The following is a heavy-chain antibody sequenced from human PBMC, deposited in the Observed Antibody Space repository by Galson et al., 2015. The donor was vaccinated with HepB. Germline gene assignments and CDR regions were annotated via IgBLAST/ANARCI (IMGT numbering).Heavy chain of an antibody. J-gene: IGHJ6*02. V-gene: IGHV1-69*13. D-gene: IGHD3-22*01. CDR2: IIPIFGTA. Sequence: SVKVSCKASGGTFSSYAISWVRQAPGQGLEWMGGIIPIFGTANYAQKFQGRVTITADESTSTAYMELSSLRSEDTAVYYCARDQDSMGSYYYYGMDVWGQGTTVTVSS. CDR1: GGTFSSYA. CDR3: ARDQDSMGSYYYYGMDV.